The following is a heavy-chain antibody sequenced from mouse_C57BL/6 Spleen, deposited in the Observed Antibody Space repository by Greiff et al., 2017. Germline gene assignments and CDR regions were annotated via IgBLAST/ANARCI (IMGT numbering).Heavy chain of an antibody. Sequence: EVKLVESGGDLVKPGGSLKLSCAASGFTFSSYGMSWVRQTPDKRLEWVATISSGGSYTYYPDSVKGRFTISRDNAKNTLYLQMSSLQSEDTAMYYCARHSSGFDYWGQGTTLTVSS. CDR2: ISSGGSYT. CDR3: ARHSSGFDY. V-gene: IGHV5-6*01. CDR1: GFTFSSYG. D-gene: IGHD3-2*02. J-gene: IGHJ2*01.